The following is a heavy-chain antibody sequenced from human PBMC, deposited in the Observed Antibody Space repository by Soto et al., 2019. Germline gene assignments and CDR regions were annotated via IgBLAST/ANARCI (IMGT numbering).Heavy chain of an antibody. CDR3: ARGHILTGPYYFDY. D-gene: IGHD3-9*01. Sequence: SVKVSCKASGGTFSSYAISWVRQAPGQGLEWMGGIIPIFGTANYAQKFQGRVTITADKSTSTAYLELSSLRSEDTAVYYCARGHILTGPYYFDYWGQGTQVTVSS. J-gene: IGHJ4*02. CDR2: IIPIFGTA. V-gene: IGHV1-69*06. CDR1: GGTFSSYA.